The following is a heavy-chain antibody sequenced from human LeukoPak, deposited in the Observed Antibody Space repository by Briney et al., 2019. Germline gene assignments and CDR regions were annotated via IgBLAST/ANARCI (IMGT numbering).Heavy chain of an antibody. V-gene: IGHV3-23*01. CDR2: ISGSGGST. D-gene: IGHD7-27*01. J-gene: IGHJ4*02. CDR3: AKLTGERLAYFDY. Sequence: GGSLRLSCEASGFTFCYYTMSWVRQAPGKGLEWVSPISGSGGSTYYADSVKGRFTISRDNSKNTLYLQMNSLRAEDTAVYYCAKLTGERLAYFDYWGQGTLVTVSS. CDR1: GFTFCYYT.